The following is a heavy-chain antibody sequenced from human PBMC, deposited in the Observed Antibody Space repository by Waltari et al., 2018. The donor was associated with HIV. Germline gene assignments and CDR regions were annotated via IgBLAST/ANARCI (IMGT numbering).Heavy chain of an antibody. J-gene: IGHJ4*02. Sequence: QVHLVQSGAEVKKPGDSVKVSCKTSGYTLTDYIIHWVRQAPGQGLAWMGWINPVNDNTEYSPRFQARISISGDTSADTAYMQLSDLSLRYEDTGIYYCAREGNVDWNNFDSWGQGTLVSVFS. D-gene: IGHD1-1*01. V-gene: IGHV1-3*01. CDR2: INPVNDNT. CDR1: GYTLTDYI. CDR3: AREGNVDWNNFDS.